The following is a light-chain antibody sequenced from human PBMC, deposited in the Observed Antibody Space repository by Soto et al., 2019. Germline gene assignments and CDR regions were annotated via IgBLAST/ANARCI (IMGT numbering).Light chain of an antibody. Sequence: QSVLTQPPSASGTPGQRVTISCSGSSSNIGSNTVSWYQQLPGTAPKLLIYSNDQRPSGVPNRFSGSRSDTSASLAISGLQSEDEADYYCAAWDDSLNGPVFGGGTQLTVL. CDR1: SSNIGSNT. V-gene: IGLV1-44*01. J-gene: IGLJ2*01. CDR2: SND. CDR3: AAWDDSLNGPV.